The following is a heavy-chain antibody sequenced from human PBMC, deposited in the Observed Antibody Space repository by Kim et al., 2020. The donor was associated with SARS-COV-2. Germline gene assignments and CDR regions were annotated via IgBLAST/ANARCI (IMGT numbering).Heavy chain of an antibody. CDR2: ISGSGGST. J-gene: IGHJ5*02. D-gene: IGHD6-13*01. V-gene: IGHV3-23*01. CDR1: GFTFSSYA. Sequence: GGSLRLSCAASGFTFSSYAMSWVRQAPGKGLEWVSAISGSGGSTYYADSVKGRFTISRDNSKNTLYLQMNSLRAEDTAVYYCAKDPRSSWLKEDWFDPWGQGTLVTVSS. CDR3: AKDPRSSWLKEDWFDP.